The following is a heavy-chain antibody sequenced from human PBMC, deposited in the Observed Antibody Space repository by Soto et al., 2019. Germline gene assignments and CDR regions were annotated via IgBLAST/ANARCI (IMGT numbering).Heavy chain of an antibody. D-gene: IGHD3-16*01. CDR2: ISASGGST. CDR3: VKEALAGDMDL. CDR1: GFTFSSYG. V-gene: IGHV3-23*01. Sequence: GGSLRLSCAASGFTFSSYGMHWVRQAPGKGLEWVSTISASGGSTYYLDSVKGRFTISRDNSKNTLSLQMNSLRAEDTAVYYCVKEALAGDMDLWGQGTTVTVSS. J-gene: IGHJ6*02.